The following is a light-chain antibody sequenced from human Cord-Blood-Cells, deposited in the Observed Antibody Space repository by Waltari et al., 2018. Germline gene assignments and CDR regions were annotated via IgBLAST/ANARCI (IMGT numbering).Light chain of an antibody. J-gene: IGKJ4*01. CDR3: QQSYSTPPLT. Sequence: DIQMTQSPSSLSASVGDRVTITCRASQSISSYLNWYQQKPGKAPKLLIYAASSLQSGVPSSFSGSVSGTDFTLTISSLQPEDFATYYCQQSYSTPPLTFGGVTKVEIK. CDR1: QSISSY. CDR2: AAS. V-gene: IGKV1-39*01.